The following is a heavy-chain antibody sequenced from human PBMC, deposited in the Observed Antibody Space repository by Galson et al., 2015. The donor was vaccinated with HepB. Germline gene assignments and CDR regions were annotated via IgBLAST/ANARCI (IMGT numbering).Heavy chain of an antibody. CDR2: ISSSSSYI. D-gene: IGHD4-11*01. J-gene: IGHJ3*02. CDR1: GFTFRSYS. CDR3: ARSTVTTLSDSFDI. Sequence: SLRLSCAASGFTFRSYSMNWVRQAPGKGLEWVSSISSSSSYIHYADSVKGRFTISRDNAKNSLYLQTNSLRAEDTAVYYCARSTVTTLSDSFDIWGQGTMVTVSS. V-gene: IGHV3-21*01.